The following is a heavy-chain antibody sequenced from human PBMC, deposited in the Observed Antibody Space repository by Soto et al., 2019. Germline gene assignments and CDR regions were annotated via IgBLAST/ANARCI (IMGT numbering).Heavy chain of an antibody. D-gene: IGHD4-17*01. CDR2: IYYSGST. Sequence: SETLSLTCTVSGGSISSGDYYWSWIRQPPGKGLEWIGYIYYSGSTYYNPSLKSRVTISVDTSKNQFSLKLSSVTAADTAVYYCARIRWNGDWYFDYWGQGTLVTVSS. CDR1: GGSISSGDYY. CDR3: ARIRWNGDWYFDY. J-gene: IGHJ4*02. V-gene: IGHV4-30-4*01.